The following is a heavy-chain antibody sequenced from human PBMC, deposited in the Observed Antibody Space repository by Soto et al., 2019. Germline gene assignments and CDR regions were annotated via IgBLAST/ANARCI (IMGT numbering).Heavy chain of an antibody. Sequence: QVQLVQSGAEVKKPGSSVQVSCKASGGTFSSYAISWVRQAPGQGREWMGGIIPIFGTANYAQKFQGRVTITADETTSTAYMELSSLRSEDTAVYYCARGYSSGWYFYYFDYWGQGTLVTVSS. J-gene: IGHJ4*02. CDR1: GGTFSSYA. D-gene: IGHD6-19*01. CDR2: IIPIFGTA. CDR3: ARGYSSGWYFYYFDY. V-gene: IGHV1-69*01.